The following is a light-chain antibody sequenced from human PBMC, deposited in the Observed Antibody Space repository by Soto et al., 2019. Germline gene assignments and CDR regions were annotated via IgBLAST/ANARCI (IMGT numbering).Light chain of an antibody. Sequence: QSALTQPASVSGSPGQSITISCTGTSSDVGGYNYVSWYQQHPGKAPKLMIYEVSNRPSGVSNRFSGSKSGNTASLTISGLQAEYEAEYYCSSYTSSITLVFGGGTKLTVL. CDR1: SSDVGGYNY. J-gene: IGLJ2*01. CDR2: EVS. V-gene: IGLV2-14*01. CDR3: SSYTSSITLV.